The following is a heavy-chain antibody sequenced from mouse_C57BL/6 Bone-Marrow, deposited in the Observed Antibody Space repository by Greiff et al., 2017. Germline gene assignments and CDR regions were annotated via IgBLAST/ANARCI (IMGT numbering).Heavy chain of an antibody. V-gene: IGHV7-3*01. CDR3: ARRDLDY. J-gene: IGHJ2*01. CDR2: IRNKANGYTT. Sequence: EVTVEASGGGLVQPGGSLSLSCAASGFTFTDYYLRWVRQPPWKALEWLGFIRNKANGYTTEYSASVKGRFTISRDNSQSILYLQMNALRAEDSATYYCARRDLDYWGQGTTLTVSS. CDR1: GFTFTDYY.